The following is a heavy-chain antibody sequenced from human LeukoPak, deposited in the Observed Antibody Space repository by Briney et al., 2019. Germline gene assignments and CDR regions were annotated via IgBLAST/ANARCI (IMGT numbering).Heavy chain of an antibody. D-gene: IGHD3-22*01. V-gene: IGHV5-51*01. CDR2: IYPGDSDT. CDR3: ASLAKGSGYYRDAFDI. CDR1: GYSFTSYW. J-gene: IGHJ3*02. Sequence: GESLKISCKGPGYSFTSYWIGWVRQMPGKGLEWMGIIYPGDSDTRYSPSFQGQVTISADKSISTAYLQWSSLKASDTAMYYCASLAKGSGYYRDAFDIWGQGTMVTVSS.